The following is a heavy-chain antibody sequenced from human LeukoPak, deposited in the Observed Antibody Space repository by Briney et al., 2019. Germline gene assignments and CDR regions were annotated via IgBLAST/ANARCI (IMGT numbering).Heavy chain of an antibody. J-gene: IGHJ4*02. V-gene: IGHV3-30*04. D-gene: IGHD3-16*01. Sequence: GGSLRLSCAASGFTFSSYAMHWVRQAPGKGLEWVAVISYDGSNKYYADSVKGRFTISRDNSKNTLYLQMNSLRAEDTAVYYCAKGGDYWGQGTLVTVSS. CDR3: AKGGDY. CDR2: ISYDGSNK. CDR1: GFTFSSYA.